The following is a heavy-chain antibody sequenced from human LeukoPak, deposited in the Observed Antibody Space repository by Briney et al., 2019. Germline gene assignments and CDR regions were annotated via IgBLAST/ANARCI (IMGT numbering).Heavy chain of an antibody. V-gene: IGHV2-5*02. Sequence: SGPTLVKPTQTLTLTCAFSGFSLTTSGVGVGWIRQPPGKALEWLALINWDDQKVYSPSLQSRLSITKDTSKNQVVLTMTNVDPVDTATYYCAHRRDSSGYQYRYWFAPWGQGTLVTVSS. CDR2: INWDDQK. J-gene: IGHJ5*02. D-gene: IGHD3-22*01. CDR3: AHRRDSSGYQYRYWFAP. CDR1: GFSLTTSGVG.